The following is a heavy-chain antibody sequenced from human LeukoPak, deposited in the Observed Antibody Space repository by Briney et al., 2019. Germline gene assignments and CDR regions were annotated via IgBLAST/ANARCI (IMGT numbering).Heavy chain of an antibody. CDR1: GFTLSSYG. Sequence: GRSLRLSCAASGFTLSSYGLHWVRQAPGKGLEWVAVISYDGSNKYYADSVKGRFTISRDNSKNTLYLQMNSLRAEDTAVYYCAKDRSVRLRYVFDPWGQGTLVTVSS. V-gene: IGHV3-30*18. D-gene: IGHD3-9*01. J-gene: IGHJ5*02. CDR2: ISYDGSNK. CDR3: AKDRSVRLRYVFDP.